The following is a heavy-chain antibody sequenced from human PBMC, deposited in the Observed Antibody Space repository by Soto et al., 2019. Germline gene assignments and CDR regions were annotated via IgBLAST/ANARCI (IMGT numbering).Heavy chain of an antibody. Sequence: EVQLWEYGGGLVQPGGSLRLSCTASGFTFSTYWMAWVRQAPGKGLECVANIKPDGSEKYYVDSVKGRFTISRDNAKNSLFLQMKSLRAEDTAVYFCARADRFGSGTSEAIDIWGQGTMVTVSS. V-gene: IGHV3-7*04. CDR3: ARADRFGSGTSEAIDI. J-gene: IGHJ3*02. CDR1: GFTFSTYW. D-gene: IGHD3-10*01. CDR2: IKPDGSEK.